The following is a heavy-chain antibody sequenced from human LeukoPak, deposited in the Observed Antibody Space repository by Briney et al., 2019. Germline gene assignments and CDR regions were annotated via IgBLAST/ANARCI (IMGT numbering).Heavy chain of an antibody. Sequence: GESLRLSCAASGFAFSSYSMNWVRQPPGKGLEWVSSVSRSSRFIFYADSVQGRFTISRDDAKDSLFLQMNSLRAEDTAVYYCARVSDAFDYFFDSWGQGTLVTVSS. CDR2: VSRSSRFI. D-gene: IGHD5-12*01. V-gene: IGHV3-21*01. CDR3: ARVSDAFDYFFDS. CDR1: GFAFSSYS. J-gene: IGHJ4*02.